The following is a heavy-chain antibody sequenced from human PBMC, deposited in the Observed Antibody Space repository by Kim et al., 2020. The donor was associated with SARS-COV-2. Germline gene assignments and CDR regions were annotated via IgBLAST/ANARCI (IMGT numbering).Heavy chain of an antibody. Sequence: ASVKVSCKASGYTFTSYAMHWVRQAPGQRLEWMGWINAGNGNTKYSQKFQGRVTITRDTSASTAYMELSSLRSEDTAVYYCARVPRSRTRITMVRGVINYYYGVEVWGQGTTGTVSS. CDR3: ARVPRSRTRITMVRGVINYYYGVEV. D-gene: IGHD3-10*01. CDR1: GYTFTSYA. CDR2: INAGNGNT. V-gene: IGHV1-3*01. J-gene: IGHJ6*02.